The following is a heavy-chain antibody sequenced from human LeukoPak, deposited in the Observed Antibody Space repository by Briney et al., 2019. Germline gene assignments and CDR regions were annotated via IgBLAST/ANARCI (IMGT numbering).Heavy chain of an antibody. CDR3: ARSPRDSGYNYMDY. D-gene: IGHD5-12*01. V-gene: IGHV3-21*01. Sequence: PGGSLRLSCVASVSTFRVPRRCWGRQAPGKGLEWVSSINSDSNYIYYADSVQGRYTISRDNAKNSLYLQMNSLRAEDTAIYYCARSPRDSGYNYMDYWGQGTLVTVSS. J-gene: IGHJ4*02. CDR2: INSDSNYI. CDR1: VSTFRVPR.